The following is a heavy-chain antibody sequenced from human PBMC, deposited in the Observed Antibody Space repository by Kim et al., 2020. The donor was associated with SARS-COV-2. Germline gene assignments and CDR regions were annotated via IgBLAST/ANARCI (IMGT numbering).Heavy chain of an antibody. D-gene: IGHD3-16*01. Sequence: DYNPSLSSRAPLSLDTSKNDFSLILNSVTAADTAVYYCARSLGAVASPCDYWGQGILVTVSS. J-gene: IGHJ4*02. CDR3: ARSLGAVASPCDY. V-gene: IGHV4-59*10.